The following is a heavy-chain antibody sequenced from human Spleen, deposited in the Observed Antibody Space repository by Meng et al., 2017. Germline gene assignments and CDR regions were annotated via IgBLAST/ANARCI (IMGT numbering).Heavy chain of an antibody. CDR1: GGTFSSYA. CDR2: IIPILGIA. J-gene: IGHJ6*02. Sequence: SVKVSCKASGGTFSSYAISWVRQAPGQGLEWMGRIIPILGIANYAQKFQGRVTITADKSTSTAYMELSSLRSEDTAVYYCARELAGSGWYWYGMDVWGQGTTVTVSS. V-gene: IGHV1-69*04. D-gene: IGHD6-19*01. CDR3: ARELAGSGWYWYGMDV.